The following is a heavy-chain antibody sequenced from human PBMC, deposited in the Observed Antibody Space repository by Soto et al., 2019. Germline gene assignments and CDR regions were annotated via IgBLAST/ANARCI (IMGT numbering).Heavy chain of an antibody. CDR2: IYSSGST. J-gene: IGHJ6*03. V-gene: IGHV4-59*08. D-gene: IGHD3-10*01. CDR3: ARRRGFGVFYYYYYMDG. CDR1: GGSISSYY. Sequence: SETLSLTCTVSGGSISSYYWSWIRQPPGKGLEWIGNIYSSGSTNYTPPLKSRVTISVDTSKNQFSLKLSSVTAADTAVYYCARRRGFGVFYYYYYMDGWGKGSTFAVPS.